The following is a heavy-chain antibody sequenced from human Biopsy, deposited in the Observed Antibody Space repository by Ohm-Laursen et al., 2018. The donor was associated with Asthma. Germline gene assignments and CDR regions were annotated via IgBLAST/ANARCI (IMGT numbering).Heavy chain of an antibody. J-gene: IGHJ6*02. CDR2: ITVYNGNT. Sequence: DSVKVSCNASGYTFNSAGITWVRQAPGQGLEWMGRITVYNGNTNVAQTLQDRVTMITDTSTSTAYMELRSLRSDDTAVYFCARAVDYSHYYGIDVWGQGTMVTVS. V-gene: IGHV1-18*01. CDR3: ARAVDYSHYYGIDV. CDR1: GYTFNSAG. D-gene: IGHD3-10*01.